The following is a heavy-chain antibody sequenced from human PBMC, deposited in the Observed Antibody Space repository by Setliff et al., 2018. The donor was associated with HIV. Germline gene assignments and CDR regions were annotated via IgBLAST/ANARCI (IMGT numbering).Heavy chain of an antibody. Sequence: SETLSLTCTVSGGSINSTSYYWSWIRQPPGKGLEWIGEINHSGNTNYNPSLKSRVTMSVDTSKNQFSLKLSSVTAADTAVYYCARGQALLWFGETWGQGTLVTVSS. CDR3: ARGQALLWFGET. CDR1: GGSINSTSYY. D-gene: IGHD3-10*01. J-gene: IGHJ5*02. CDR2: INHSGNT. V-gene: IGHV4-39*07.